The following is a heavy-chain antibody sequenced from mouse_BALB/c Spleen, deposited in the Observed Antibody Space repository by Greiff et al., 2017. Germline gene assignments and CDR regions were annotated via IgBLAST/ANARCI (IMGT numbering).Heavy chain of an antibody. Sequence: VQLMESGPGLVAPSQSLSITCTVSGFSLTSYGVHWVRQPPGKGLEWLGVIWAGGSTNYNSALMSRLSISKDNSKSQVFLKMNSLQTDDTAMYYCARFYYGYDVWLAYWGQGTLVTVSA. CDR1: GFSLTSYG. J-gene: IGHJ3*01. D-gene: IGHD2-2*01. CDR3: ARFYYGYDVWLAY. V-gene: IGHV2-9*02. CDR2: IWAGGST.